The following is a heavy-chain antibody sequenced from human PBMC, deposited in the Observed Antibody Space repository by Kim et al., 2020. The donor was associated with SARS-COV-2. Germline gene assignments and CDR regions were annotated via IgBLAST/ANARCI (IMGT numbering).Heavy chain of an antibody. CDR2: INSDGSYT. J-gene: IGHJ6*03. Sequence: GGSLRLSCAASGFTFNIYWMHWVRQAPGKGLVWVSHINSDGSYTNYADSVKGRFTISRDNAKNTLYLQMNSLRAEDTAVYYCARAGEYSSYLMDVWGKGTAVTVSS. V-gene: IGHV3-74*01. CDR3: ARAGEYSSYLMDV. D-gene: IGHD6-13*01. CDR1: GFTFNIYW.